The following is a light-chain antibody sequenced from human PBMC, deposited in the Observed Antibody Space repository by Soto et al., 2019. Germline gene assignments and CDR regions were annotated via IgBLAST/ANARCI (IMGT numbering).Light chain of an antibody. V-gene: IGLV2-8*01. J-gene: IGLJ2*01. CDR3: ASYAGSNIPVL. CDR1: SSDVGGYNF. CDR2: DVT. Sequence: QSALTQPPSASGSPGQSVTISCTGTSSDVGGYNFVSWYQQHPGKAPKLMIYDVTERPSGVPDRFSGSKSGNTASLTVSGRQGEDEAAYYCASYAGSNIPVLFGGGTQLTVL.